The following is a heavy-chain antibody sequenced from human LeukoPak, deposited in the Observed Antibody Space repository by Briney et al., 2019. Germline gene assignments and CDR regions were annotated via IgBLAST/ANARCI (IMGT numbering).Heavy chain of an antibody. J-gene: IGHJ4*02. Sequence: GGSLRLSCAVSGFTFSDTYMTWIRQAPGEGLESLSYISTSGTDISYADSVKGRFTISRDNAKNSLYLQMNSLRVEDTAVYYCTRESRNLDYWGQGTLVTVPS. CDR1: GFTFSDTY. CDR2: ISTSGTDI. CDR3: TRESRNLDY. V-gene: IGHV3-11*01. D-gene: IGHD1-14*01.